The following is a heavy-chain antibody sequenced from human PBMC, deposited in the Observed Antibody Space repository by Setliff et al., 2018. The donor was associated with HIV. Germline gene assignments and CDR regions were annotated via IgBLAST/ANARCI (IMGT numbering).Heavy chain of an antibody. CDR1: GGSFSGYY. J-gene: IGHJ6*03. D-gene: IGHD3-3*01. CDR2: INHSGST. V-gene: IGHV4-34*01. CDR3: ARHVPDYDFWSGSPAHYYYYYMDV. Sequence: PSETLSLTCDVYGGSFSGYYWSWIRQPPGEGLEWIGKINHSGSTNYNPSLKSRVTISVDTSRNQFSLRVTSVTAADTAIYYCARHVPDYDFWSGSPAHYYYYYMDVWGKGTTVTVSS.